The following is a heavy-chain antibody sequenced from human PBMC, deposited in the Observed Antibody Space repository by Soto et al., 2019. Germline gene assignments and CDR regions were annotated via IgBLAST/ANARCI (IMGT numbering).Heavy chain of an antibody. CDR2: ISGSGGST. CDR3: AKDRVGLRRYCSSTSCSLDAFDI. D-gene: IGHD2-2*01. J-gene: IGHJ3*02. Sequence: GGSLRLSCAASGFTFSSYAMSWVRQAPGKGLEWVSAISGSGGSTYYADSVKGRFTISRDNSKNTRYLQMNSLRAEDTAVYYCAKDRVGLRRYCSSTSCSLDAFDIWGQGTMVTVSS. CDR1: GFTFSSYA. V-gene: IGHV3-23*01.